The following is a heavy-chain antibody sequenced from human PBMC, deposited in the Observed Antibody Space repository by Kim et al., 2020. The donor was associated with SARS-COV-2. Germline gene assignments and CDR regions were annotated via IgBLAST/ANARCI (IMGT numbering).Heavy chain of an antibody. Sequence: ASVKVSCKASGYIFSSFGISWVRQAPGQGLEWMGWINTKNGDTKYEQKLQDRVTLTTETSTRTVYMELRSLTSDDTAVYYCARTKGHDYWGQGTLAT. V-gene: IGHV1-18*04. J-gene: IGHJ4*02. CDR1: GYIFSSFG. CDR3: ARTKGHDY. CDR2: INTKNGDT. D-gene: IGHD2-8*01.